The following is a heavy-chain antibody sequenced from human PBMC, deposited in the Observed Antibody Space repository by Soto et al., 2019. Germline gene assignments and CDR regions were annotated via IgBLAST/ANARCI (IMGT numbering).Heavy chain of an antibody. J-gene: IGHJ4*02. V-gene: IGHV3-72*01. CDR1: GFTFSDHY. Sequence: EVQLVESGGGLVQPGGSLRLSCAASGFTFSDHYMDWVRQAPGKGLEWVGRIKNKANNYATESAASVKGRFAISRDDSKNSLYLLMNSLKPEDTAVYYCVREGYCSSGSCYGILDYWGQGTLVTVSS. D-gene: IGHD2-15*01. CDR3: VREGYCSSGSCYGILDY. CDR2: IKNKANNYAT.